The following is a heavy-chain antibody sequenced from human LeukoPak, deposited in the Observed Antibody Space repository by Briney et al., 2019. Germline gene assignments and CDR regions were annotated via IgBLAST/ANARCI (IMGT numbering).Heavy chain of an antibody. CDR1: GFGFSNFW. Sequence: PGGSLTLSCAASGFGFSNFWMHWVRQAPGKGLVWVSRIKTDGTTTVYADSVKGRFTISRDNAKNTLYLQMKSLRAEDTAVYFCAREADPRLYASSSHDYWGQGTRSPSPQ. CDR3: AREADPRLYASSSHDY. CDR2: IKTDGTTT. V-gene: IGHV3-74*01. D-gene: IGHD6-6*01. J-gene: IGHJ4*01.